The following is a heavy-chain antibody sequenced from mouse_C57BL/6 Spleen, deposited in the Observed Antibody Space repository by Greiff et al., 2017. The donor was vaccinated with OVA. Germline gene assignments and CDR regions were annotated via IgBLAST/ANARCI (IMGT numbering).Heavy chain of an antibody. CDR1: GYTFTSYD. CDR2: IYPRDGST. Sequence: QVQLQQSGPELVKPGASLKLSCKASGYTFTSYDINWVKQRPGPGLEWIGRIYPRDGSTKYNEKSKGKATLTVDTSSRTAYMELHSLIYKDSSVSDCARAPSEDDDEGKYFDYWGQGTTLTVSS. V-gene: IGHV1-85*01. CDR3: ARAPSEDDDEGKYFDY. J-gene: IGHJ2*01. D-gene: IGHD2-4*01.